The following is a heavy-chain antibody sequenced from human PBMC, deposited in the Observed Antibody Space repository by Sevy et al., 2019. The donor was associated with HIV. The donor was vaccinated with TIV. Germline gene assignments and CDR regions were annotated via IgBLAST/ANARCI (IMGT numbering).Heavy chain of an antibody. V-gene: IGHV1-2*02. D-gene: IGHD5-18*01. CDR1: GYSFTDYY. Sequence: ASVKVSCKASGYSFTDYYMHWVRQAPGQGLEWMAWINPKNDVTNYAQKVQGRVTMTRDTSTSTAYMELTRLRSDDTAVYYCARARRVTTVYYYYGMDVWGQGTTVTVSS. CDR2: INPKNDVT. CDR3: ARARRVTTVYYYYGMDV. J-gene: IGHJ6*02.